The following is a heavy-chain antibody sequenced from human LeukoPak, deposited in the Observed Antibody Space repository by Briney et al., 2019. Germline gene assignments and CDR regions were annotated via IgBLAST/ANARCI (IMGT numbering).Heavy chain of an antibody. D-gene: IGHD6-19*01. V-gene: IGHV3-21*01. CDR1: GFTFSSYS. CDR2: ISSSSSYI. J-gene: IGHJ4*02. Sequence: PGGSLRLSCAASGFTFSSYSMNWVRQAPGKGLEWVSSISSSSSYIYYADSVKGRFTISRDNAKNSLYLQMNSLRAEDTAVYYCARDPGYSSGWWDYWGQGTLVTVSS. CDR3: ARDPGYSSGWWDY.